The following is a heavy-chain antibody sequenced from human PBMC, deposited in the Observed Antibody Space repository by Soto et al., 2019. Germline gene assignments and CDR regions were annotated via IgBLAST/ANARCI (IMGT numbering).Heavy chain of an antibody. CDR1: GFTFSSYS. V-gene: IGHV3-48*02. D-gene: IGHD2-21*02. CDR2: ISSSSSTI. CDR3: LGFVVVTAIIGY. Sequence: GGFLRLSCAASGFTFSSYSMNWVRQAPGKGLEWVSYISSSSSTIYYADSGKGRFTISRDNAKNSLYLQMNSLRDEDTAVYYCLGFVVVTAIIGYWGQGTLVTVSS. J-gene: IGHJ4*02.